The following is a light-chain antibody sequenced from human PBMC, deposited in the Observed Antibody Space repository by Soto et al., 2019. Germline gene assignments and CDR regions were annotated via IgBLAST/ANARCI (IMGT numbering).Light chain of an antibody. CDR1: QGISNY. J-gene: IGKJ4*01. CDR3: QKYSSAST. V-gene: IGKV1-27*01. Sequence: DIQMTQSPSSLSASVGDRVTITCRASQGISNYLAWYQQKPGKVPKLLIYAASTLKSGVPSRFSGSGYGTDFTLTISSLQPEDVASYYCQKYSSASTFGGGTKVDI. CDR2: AAS.